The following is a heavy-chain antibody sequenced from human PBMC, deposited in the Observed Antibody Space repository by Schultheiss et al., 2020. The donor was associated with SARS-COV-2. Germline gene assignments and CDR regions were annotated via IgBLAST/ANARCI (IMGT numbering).Heavy chain of an antibody. CDR1: GFTFSNAW. V-gene: IGHV3-15*01. D-gene: IGHD3-16*01. J-gene: IGHJ4*02. CDR2: IKSKTDGGTT. CDR3: TTDAPPPFYDYVWGTSDDY. Sequence: GESLKISCAASGFTFSNAWMSWVRQAPGKGLEWVGRIKSKTDGGTTDYAAPVKGRFTISRDDSKNTLYLQMNSLKTEDTAVYYCTTDAPPPFYDYVWGTSDDYWGQGTLVTVSS.